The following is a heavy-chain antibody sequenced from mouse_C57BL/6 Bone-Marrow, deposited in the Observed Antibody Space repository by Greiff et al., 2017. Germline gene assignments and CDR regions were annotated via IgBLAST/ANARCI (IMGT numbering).Heavy chain of an antibody. CDR1: GYTFTSSW. J-gene: IGHJ4*01. V-gene: IGHV1-72*01. CDR3: ARYDD. CDR2: IDPNRGGT. Sequence: VQLQQPGAELVKPGASVKLSCKASGYTFTSSWMHWVKQRPGRGLEWIGRIDPNRGGTKYHEKFKSKATLTADKPSSTAYMQHSGLTYEDSAVYFCARYDDWGQGTSVTVSS.